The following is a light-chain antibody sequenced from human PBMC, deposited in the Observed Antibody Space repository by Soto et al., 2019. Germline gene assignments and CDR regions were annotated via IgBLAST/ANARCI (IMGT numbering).Light chain of an antibody. CDR3: QQFNSYLIT. J-gene: IGKJ5*01. V-gene: IGKV1-9*01. Sequence: DIQLTQSPSFLSASVGDRVTITCWASQGISRYLAWYQQKPGKAPKLLIYSASTLQSGVPSRFSGSGSGTDFTLTITNLQPEDFATYYCQQFNSYLITFGQGTRLEIK. CDR1: QGISRY. CDR2: SAS.